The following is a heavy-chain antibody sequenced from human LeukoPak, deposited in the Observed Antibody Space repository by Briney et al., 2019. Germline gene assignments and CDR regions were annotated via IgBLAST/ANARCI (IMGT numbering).Heavy chain of an antibody. CDR1: GYTFTGYY. Sequence: ASVKVSCKASGYTFTGYYMHWVRQAPGQGLEWMGWINPNSGGTNYAQKFQGRVTMTRDTSISTAYMELSRLRSDDTAVYYCASPITIFGVVMPYWGQGTLVTVSS. D-gene: IGHD3-3*01. CDR3: ASPITIFGVVMPY. V-gene: IGHV1-2*02. CDR2: INPNSGGT. J-gene: IGHJ4*02.